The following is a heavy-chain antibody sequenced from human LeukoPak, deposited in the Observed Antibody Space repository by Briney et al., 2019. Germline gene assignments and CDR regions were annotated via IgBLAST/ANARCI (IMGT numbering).Heavy chain of an antibody. CDR2: ISAYNGNT. CDR1: GYTFTSYG. CDR3: ARDTIMITFGGVIVMGAFDI. V-gene: IGHV1-18*01. D-gene: IGHD3-16*02. Sequence: ASVKVSCKASGYTFTSYGISWVRRAPGQGLEWMGWISAYNGNTNCAQKLQGRVTMTTDTSTSTAYMELRSLRSDDTAVYYCARDTIMITFGGVIVMGAFDIWGQGTMVTVSS. J-gene: IGHJ3*02.